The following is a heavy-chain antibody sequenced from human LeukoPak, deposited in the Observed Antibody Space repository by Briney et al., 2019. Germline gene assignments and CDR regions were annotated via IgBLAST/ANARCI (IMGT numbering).Heavy chain of an antibody. CDR2: ISFDGKNK. Sequence: GGSLRLSCVASGFTFNYYAIHWVRQAPGKGLEWVAVISFDGKNKFYADSVKGRFTISRDNSKNTLYLQMNSLKPEDTAVYFCARDSPLKWTEYYFDFWGQGTLVTVSS. CDR1: GFTFNYYA. J-gene: IGHJ4*02. V-gene: IGHV3-30*04. CDR3: ARDSPLKWTEYYFDF. D-gene: IGHD3/OR15-3a*01.